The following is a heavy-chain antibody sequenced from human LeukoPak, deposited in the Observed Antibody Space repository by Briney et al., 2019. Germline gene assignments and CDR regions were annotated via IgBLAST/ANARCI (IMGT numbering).Heavy chain of an antibody. CDR2: IYYSGST. V-gene: IGHV4-59*01. CDR3: ARHGYSSGSLAWFDP. D-gene: IGHD6-19*01. CDR1: GGSISSYY. Sequence: PSETLSLTCTVAGGSISSYYWSWIRQPPGKGLEWIGYIYYSGSTNYNPSLKSRVTISVDTSKNQFSLKLSSVTAGDTAVYYCARHGYSSGSLAWFDPWGQGTQVTVSS. J-gene: IGHJ5*02.